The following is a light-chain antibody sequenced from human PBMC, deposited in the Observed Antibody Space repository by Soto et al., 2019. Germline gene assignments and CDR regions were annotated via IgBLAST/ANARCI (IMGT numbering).Light chain of an antibody. CDR1: SSDIGSNT. Sequence: QSVLTQPPSASGTPGQRVTISCSGSSSDIGSNTVNWYQQLPGTAPKLLIYRDNHRPSGSPDRFSGSKSGTSASLDISGLQSEDEADYYCTAWDGGLNARVFGGGTQLTVL. CDR2: RDN. J-gene: IGLJ3*02. CDR3: TAWDGGLNARV. V-gene: IGLV1-44*01.